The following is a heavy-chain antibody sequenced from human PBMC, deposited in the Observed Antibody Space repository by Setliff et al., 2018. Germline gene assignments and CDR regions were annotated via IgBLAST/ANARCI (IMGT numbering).Heavy chain of an antibody. V-gene: IGHV4-39*01. CDR3: ARGRAGHSGH. CDR2: IYYSGST. D-gene: IGHD6-19*01. Sequence: SETLSLTCTVSGGSVSDSTYYWGWVRQPPGKGLEWIGSIYYSGSTYYNPSLRSRVTISVDTSKNQFSLNVNSVVAADTAVYYCARGRAGHSGHWGQGTLVTVSS. J-gene: IGHJ4*02. CDR1: GGSVSDSTYY.